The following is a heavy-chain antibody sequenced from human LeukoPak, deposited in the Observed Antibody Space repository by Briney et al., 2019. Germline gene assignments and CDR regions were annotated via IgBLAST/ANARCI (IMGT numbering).Heavy chain of an antibody. CDR3: ARAARDTIFGVVTAFDP. CDR1: GGSISSGSYY. D-gene: IGHD3-3*01. V-gene: IGHV4-61*10. Sequence: SQTLSLTCTVSGGSISSGSYYWSWVRQPAGEGLEWIGYIYYSGSTNYNPSLKSRVTISVDTSKNQFSLKLSSVTAADTAVYYCARAARDTIFGVVTAFDPWGQGTLVTVSS. CDR2: IYYSGST. J-gene: IGHJ5*02.